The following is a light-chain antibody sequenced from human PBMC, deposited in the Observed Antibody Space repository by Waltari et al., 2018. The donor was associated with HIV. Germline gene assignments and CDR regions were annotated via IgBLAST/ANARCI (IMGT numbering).Light chain of an antibody. CDR2: DAS. V-gene: IGKV1-33*01. J-gene: IGKJ2*01. CDR1: QDISNY. Sequence: IQMTQSPSSLSASVGDRVTITCQASQDISNYLNWYQQKPGKAPKLLIYDASNLETGVPSRFSGSGSGTDFTLTISSLQPEDIATYYCQQYDNLPSYTFGQGTKLEIK. CDR3: QQYDNLPSYT.